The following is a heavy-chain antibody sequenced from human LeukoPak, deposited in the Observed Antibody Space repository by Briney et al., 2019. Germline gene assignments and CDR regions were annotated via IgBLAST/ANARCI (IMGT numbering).Heavy chain of an antibody. CDR1: GGSISSSSYF. CDR3: ARSPPIIMRSSWTGNYYFDY. J-gene: IGHJ4*02. D-gene: IGHD6-13*01. Sequence: SETLSLTCTVSGGSISSSSYFWGWIRQPPGKGLEWIGSIYYSGSTYYNPSLKSRVTISVDTSKNQFSLKLSSVTAADTAVYYCARSPPIIMRSSWTGNYYFDYWGQGTLVTVSS. V-gene: IGHV4-39*07. CDR2: IYYSGST.